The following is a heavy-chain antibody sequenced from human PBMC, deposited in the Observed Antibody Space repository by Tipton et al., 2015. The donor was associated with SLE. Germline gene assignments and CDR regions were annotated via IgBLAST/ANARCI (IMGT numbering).Heavy chain of an antibody. CDR2: IYYSGST. D-gene: IGHD5-12*01. CDR3: ARVGAGDSGYDSSFDY. Sequence: TLSLTCTVSGGSISSHYWSWIRQPPGKGLEWIGYIYYSGSTYYNPSLKSRVTISVDTSKNQFSLKLSSVTAADTAVYYCARVGAGDSGYDSSFDYWGQGTLVTVSS. J-gene: IGHJ4*02. V-gene: IGHV4-59*11. CDR1: GGSISSHY.